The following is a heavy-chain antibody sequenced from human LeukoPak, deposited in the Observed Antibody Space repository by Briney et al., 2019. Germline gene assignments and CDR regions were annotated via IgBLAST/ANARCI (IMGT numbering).Heavy chain of an antibody. J-gene: IGHJ4*02. CDR3: ARVTGDGYTFDY. V-gene: IGHV1-69*04. CDR1: GGTFSSYA. Sequence: SVKVSCKASGGTFSSYAISWVRQAPGQGLEWMGRIIPILGIANYAQKFQGRVTITADKSTSTAYMELSSLRSEDTAVYYCARVTGDGYTFDYWGQGTPVTVSS. D-gene: IGHD5-24*01. CDR2: IIPILGIA.